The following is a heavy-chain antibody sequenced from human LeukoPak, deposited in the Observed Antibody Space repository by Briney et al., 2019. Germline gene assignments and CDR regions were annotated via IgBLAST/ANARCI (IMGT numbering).Heavy chain of an antibody. D-gene: IGHD3-22*01. CDR1: GGTFSSYA. CDR3: ARGSVDYDSSGYRIDY. V-gene: IGHV1-69*04. CDR2: IIPILGIA. J-gene: IGHJ4*02. Sequence: ASVKVSCKASGGTFSSYAISWVRQAPGQGLEWMGRIIPILGIANYAQKFQGRVTITADKSTSTAYMELSSLRSEDTAVYYCARGSVDYDSSGYRIDYWGQGTLVTVSS.